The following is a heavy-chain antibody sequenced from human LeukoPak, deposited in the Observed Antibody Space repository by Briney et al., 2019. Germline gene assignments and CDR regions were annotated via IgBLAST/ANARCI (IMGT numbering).Heavy chain of an antibody. CDR2: IYTSGST. CDR3: ARQTYYYGSGTRYYYMDV. D-gene: IGHD3-10*01. J-gene: IGHJ6*03. Sequence: SETLSLTCTVSGGSISSYYWSWFRQPPGKGLEWIGYIYTSGSTNYNPSLKSRVTISVDTSKNQFSLKLSSVTAADTAVYYCARQTYYYGSGTRYYYMDVWGKGTTVTVSS. CDR1: GGSISSYY. V-gene: IGHV4-4*09.